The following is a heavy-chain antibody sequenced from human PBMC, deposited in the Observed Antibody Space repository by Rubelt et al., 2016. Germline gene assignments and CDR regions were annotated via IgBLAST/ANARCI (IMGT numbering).Heavy chain of an antibody. CDR3: ARQSTGHSNWFDP. CDR1: GYSISSGYS. D-gene: IGHD2-8*02. V-gene: IGHV4-38-2*02. CDR2: IDHTGST. Sequence: CSVSGYSISSGYSWGWIRQSPGKGLEWIGNIDHTGSTYYNPSLRSRVTISVDTSKNHFSLKLNSVTAADTAVYYCARQSTGHSNWFDPWGQRTLVTVSS. J-gene: IGHJ5*02.